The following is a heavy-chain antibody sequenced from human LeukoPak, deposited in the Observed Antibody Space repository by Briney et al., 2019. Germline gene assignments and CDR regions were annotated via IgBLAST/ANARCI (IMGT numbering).Heavy chain of an antibody. J-gene: IGHJ4*02. CDR3: ARHPSVYGSGSSPSDY. CDR1: GGSISSSSYY. D-gene: IGHD3-10*01. Sequence: SETLSLTCTVSGGSISSSSYYWGWIRQPPGKGLEWIGSIYYSGSTYYNPSLKSRVPISVDTSKNQFSLKLSSVTAADTAVYYCARHPSVYGSGSSPSDYWGQGTLVTVSS. V-gene: IGHV4-39*01. CDR2: IYYSGST.